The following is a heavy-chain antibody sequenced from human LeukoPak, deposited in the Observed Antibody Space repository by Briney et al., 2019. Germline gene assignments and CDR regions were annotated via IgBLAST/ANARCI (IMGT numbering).Heavy chain of an antibody. V-gene: IGHV4-59*12. CDR3: ARDRPYYDFWSGYGFDP. J-gene: IGHJ5*02. Sequence: PSETLSLTCTVSGGSISNYYWTWSRQPPGKGLEWIGYVYYTGSTNYNPSLKSRVTISVDTSKNQFSLKPSSVTAADTAVYFCARDRPYYDFWSGYGFDPWGQGTLVTVSS. CDR1: GGSISNYY. CDR2: VYYTGST. D-gene: IGHD3-3*01.